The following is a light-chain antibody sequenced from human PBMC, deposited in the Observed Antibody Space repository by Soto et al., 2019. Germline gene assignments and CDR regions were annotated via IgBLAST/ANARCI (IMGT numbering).Light chain of an antibody. V-gene: IGKV1-39*01. J-gene: IGKJ3*01. CDR3: QQSYSTQFT. Sequence: IQTTQSPSSLFASVGDRATITCGASQSISSYLNWYQQKPGKAPKLLIYAASSLQSGVPSRFSGSGSGTDFTLTISSLQPEDFATYYCQQSYSTQFTFGPGTKVDIK. CDR2: AAS. CDR1: QSISSY.